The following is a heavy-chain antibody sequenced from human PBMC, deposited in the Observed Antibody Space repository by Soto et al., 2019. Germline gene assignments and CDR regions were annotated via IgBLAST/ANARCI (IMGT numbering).Heavy chain of an antibody. CDR1: GGSISSYY. J-gene: IGHJ4*02. CDR3: ARDLGSRYGDRSV. V-gene: IGHV4-59*01. CDR2: IYYSGST. Sequence: SETLSLTCTVSGGSISSYYWSWIRQPPGKGLEWIGYIYYSGSTNYNPSLKSRVTISVDTSKNQFSLKLSSVTAADTAVYYCARDLGSRYGDRSVWGQGTLVTVSS. D-gene: IGHD4-17*01.